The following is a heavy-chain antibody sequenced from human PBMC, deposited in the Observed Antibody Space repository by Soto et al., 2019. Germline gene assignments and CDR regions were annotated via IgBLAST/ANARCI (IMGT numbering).Heavy chain of an antibody. V-gene: IGHV4-39*01. CDR1: GGSISSSSYY. D-gene: IGHD4-17*01. CDR3: ARQPRRDYPYYYGMDV. J-gene: IGHJ6*02. CDR2: IYYSGST. Sequence: KTSETLSLTCTVSGGSISSSSYYWGWIRQPPGKGLEWIGSIYYSGSTYYNPSLKSRVTISVDTSKNQFSLKLSSVTAADTAVYYCARQPRRDYPYYYGMDVWGQGTTVTVSS.